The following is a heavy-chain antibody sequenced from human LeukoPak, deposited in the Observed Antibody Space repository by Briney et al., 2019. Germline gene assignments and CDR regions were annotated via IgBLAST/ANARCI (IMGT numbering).Heavy chain of an antibody. Sequence: ASVKVSCKASGYTFTGYYIHWVRQAPGQGLEWMGWINPHSGGTNYAQKFQGRVTMTRDTSISTAYMELSRLRSDDTAVYYCARDGYSGRFDPWGQGTLVTVSS. CDR3: ARDGYSGRFDP. D-gene: IGHD5-12*01. J-gene: IGHJ5*02. V-gene: IGHV1-2*02. CDR1: GYTFTGYY. CDR2: INPHSGGT.